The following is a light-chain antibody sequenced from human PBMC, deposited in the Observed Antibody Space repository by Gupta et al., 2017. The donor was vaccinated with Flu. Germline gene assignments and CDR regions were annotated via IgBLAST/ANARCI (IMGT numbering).Light chain of an antibody. CDR3: QQRDSTPCT. CDR1: QRITKN. V-gene: IGKV1-39*01. CDR2: GAS. Sequence: IQLTQSPSSLSASVGDRVTITCRASQRITKNLNWYQQKQGKVPKLLIYGASRVKSGVPSRFSGSGSGTDFTLTISRRQPEDFANYYCQQRDSTPCTFGQGTKVDI. J-gene: IGKJ2*02.